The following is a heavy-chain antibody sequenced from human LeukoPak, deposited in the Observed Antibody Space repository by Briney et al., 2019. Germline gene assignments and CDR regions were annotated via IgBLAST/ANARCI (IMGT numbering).Heavy chain of an antibody. CDR2: MNPNSGNT. Sequence: ASVKVSCKASGYTFTSYDINWVRQAPGQGLEWMGWMNPNSGNTGYAQKFQGRVTITRNTSISTAYMELSSLRSEDTAVYYCAREGIMAAADYWGQGTLVTVSS. CDR3: AREGIMAAADY. V-gene: IGHV1-8*03. D-gene: IGHD6-13*01. J-gene: IGHJ4*02. CDR1: GYTFTSYD.